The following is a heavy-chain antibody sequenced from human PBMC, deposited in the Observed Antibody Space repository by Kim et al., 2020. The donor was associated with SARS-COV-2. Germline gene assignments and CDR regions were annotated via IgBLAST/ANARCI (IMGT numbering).Heavy chain of an antibody. CDR2: IRSKAYGGTT. J-gene: IGHJ6*02. V-gene: IGHV3-49*03. CDR3: AIVVVPAAAGNYYYGMDV. CDR1: GFTFGDYA. D-gene: IGHD2-2*01. Sequence: GGSLRLSCTASGFTFGDYAMSWFRQAPGKGLEWVGFIRSKAYGGTTEYAASVKGIFTISRDDSKSIAYLQMNSLKTEDTAVYYCAIVVVPAAAGNYYYGMDVWGQGTTVTVSS.